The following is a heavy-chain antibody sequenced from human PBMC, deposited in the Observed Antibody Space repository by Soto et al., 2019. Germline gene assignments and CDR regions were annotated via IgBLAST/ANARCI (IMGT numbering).Heavy chain of an antibody. CDR1: GGSISSGDHY. CDR3: GRLLPSPEVWYFDL. Sequence: QVQLQESGPGLVKPSQTLSLICTVSGGSISSGDHYWGWTRQSPGEGLEWLGHIYYSGRSYYNSSLKSRLTISRDTSKNQLSLRLSSVTSADTAVYYCGRLLPSPEVWYFDLWGRGTLVTVSS. CDR2: IYYSGRS. J-gene: IGHJ2*01. D-gene: IGHD3-3*01. V-gene: IGHV4-30-4*08.